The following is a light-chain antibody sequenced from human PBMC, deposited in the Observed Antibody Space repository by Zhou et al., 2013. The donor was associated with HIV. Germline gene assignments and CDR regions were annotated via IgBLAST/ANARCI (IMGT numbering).Light chain of an antibody. CDR2: AAS. CDR1: QGIRNE. Sequence: IQMTQSPSSLSASVGDSVTITCRASQGIRNELGWYQQRPGKAPKLLIYAASTLQSGVPSRFSGSGFGTDFTLTISALQIEDFATYYCLQDYDYPRMFGQGTKVEIK. J-gene: IGKJ1*01. V-gene: IGKV1-6*02. CDR3: LQDYDYPRM.